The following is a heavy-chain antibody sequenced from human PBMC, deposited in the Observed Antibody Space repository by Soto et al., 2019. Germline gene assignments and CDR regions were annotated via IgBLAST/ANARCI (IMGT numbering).Heavy chain of an antibody. V-gene: IGHV4-61*08. CDR2: IYYSGST. CDR3: ARARATIAAAAIFDC. Sequence: PSGTMSLACAVSGGCISSGGYAGTWIRQPPGKGLEWIGYIYYSGSTNYNPSLKSRVTISVDKSKNQFSLKLTSVTAADTAVYYCARARATIAAAAIFDCWGQGTLVTVSS. J-gene: IGHJ4*02. D-gene: IGHD6-13*01. CDR1: GGCISSGGYA.